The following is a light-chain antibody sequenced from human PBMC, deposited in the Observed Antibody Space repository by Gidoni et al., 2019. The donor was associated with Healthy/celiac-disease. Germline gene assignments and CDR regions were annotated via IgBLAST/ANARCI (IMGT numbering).Light chain of an antibody. Sequence: DFLMTQSPYSLSASVGDRVTITCQASQDFSNYLNWYQQKPGKAPKLLIYDASNLETGVPSRFSGSGSGTDFTLTISSLQPEDIATYYCQQYDNLLYTFGRGTKLEIK. J-gene: IGKJ2*01. CDR2: DAS. CDR1: QDFSNY. V-gene: IGKV1-33*01. CDR3: QQYDNLLYT.